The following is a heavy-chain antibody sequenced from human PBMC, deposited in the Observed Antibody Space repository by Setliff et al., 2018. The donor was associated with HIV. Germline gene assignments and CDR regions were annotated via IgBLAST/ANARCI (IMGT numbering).Heavy chain of an antibody. J-gene: IGHJ4*02. CDR3: ARVGRIYYFEH. CDR1: GFSFSSYS. CDR2: INTATVTTT. V-gene: IGHV3-48*02. Sequence: GESLKISCAASGFSFSSYSMNWVRQAPGKGLEWIAYINTATVTTTVYYADSVKGRFTVSRDNAKNSLFLDTNSLRDDDSAVYYCARVGRIYYFEHWGQGTVVTVSS. D-gene: IGHD1-26*01.